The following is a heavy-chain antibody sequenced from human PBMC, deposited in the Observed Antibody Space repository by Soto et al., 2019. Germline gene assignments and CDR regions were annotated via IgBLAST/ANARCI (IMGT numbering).Heavy chain of an antibody. CDR1: GGSISSGGYY. CDR3: ARSHLYYYDSSGYYFDY. CDR2: IYYSGST. Sequence: PSETLSLTCTVSGGSISSGGYYWSWIRQHPGKGLEWIGYIYYSGSTYYNPSLKSRVIISVDTSKNQFSLKLSSVTAADTAVYYCARSHLYYYDSSGYYFDYWGQGTLVTVSS. V-gene: IGHV4-31*03. J-gene: IGHJ4*02. D-gene: IGHD3-22*01.